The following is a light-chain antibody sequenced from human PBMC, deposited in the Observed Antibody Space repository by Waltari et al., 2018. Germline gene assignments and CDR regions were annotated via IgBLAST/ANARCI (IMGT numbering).Light chain of an antibody. CDR3: QQYYNTPLT. CDR1: QSVLYSSNNENY. Sequence: DIVMTQSPDSLAVSLGERATIKCKSSQSVLYSSNNENYLAWDQQKPGQPPKLLIIWASIRESGVPDRFTGSGSGTDFTLTISSLQAEDVAVYYCQQYYNTPLTFGQGTKVEIK. J-gene: IGKJ1*01. V-gene: IGKV4-1*01. CDR2: WAS.